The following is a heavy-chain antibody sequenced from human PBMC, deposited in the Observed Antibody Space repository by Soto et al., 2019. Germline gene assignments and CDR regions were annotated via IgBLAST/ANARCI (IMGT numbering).Heavy chain of an antibody. CDR1: GFSLSTSGVG. J-gene: IGHJ4*02. CDR3: AHSYGGAAFDY. D-gene: IGHD4-17*01. Sequence: QITLKESGPTLVKPTQTLTLTCTFSGFSLSTSGVGVGWIRQPPGTALEWLALIYWDDDKRYSPSLESRLTITKDTSKNQVVLTLTNRDPVDTATYYCAHSYGGAAFDYCGQGTLVTVSS. CDR2: IYWDDDK. V-gene: IGHV2-5*02.